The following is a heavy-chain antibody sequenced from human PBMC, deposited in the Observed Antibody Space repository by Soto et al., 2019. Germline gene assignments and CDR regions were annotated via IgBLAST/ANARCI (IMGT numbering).Heavy chain of an antibody. J-gene: IGHJ4*02. Sequence: DVQLVESGGGLVQPGGSLRLSCAASGFTFSTHWISWVRRAPGKGPEWVANINQDGSQTYYADSVKGRFSISRDNAKNSLSLQMNSLRAEDTAVYFCTRASNWGQGTLVTVSS. V-gene: IGHV3-7*01. CDR3: TRASN. CDR2: INQDGSQT. CDR1: GFTFSTHW.